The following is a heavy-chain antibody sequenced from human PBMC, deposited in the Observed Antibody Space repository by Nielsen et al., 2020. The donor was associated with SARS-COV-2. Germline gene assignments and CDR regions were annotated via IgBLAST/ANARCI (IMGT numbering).Heavy chain of an antibody. CDR3: ARTKWLVQWYFDL. CDR1: GGSISSYY. Sequence: SETLSLTCTVSGGSISSYYWSWIRQPPGKGLEWIGYIYYSGSTNYNPSLKSRVTISVDTSKNQFSLKLSSVTAADTAVYYCARTKWLVQWYFDLWGRGTLVTVSS. CDR2: IYYSGST. V-gene: IGHV4-59*01. D-gene: IGHD6-19*01. J-gene: IGHJ2*01.